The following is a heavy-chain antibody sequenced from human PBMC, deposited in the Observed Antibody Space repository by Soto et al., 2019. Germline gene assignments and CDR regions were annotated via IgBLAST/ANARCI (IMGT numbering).Heavy chain of an antibody. J-gene: IGHJ6*01. D-gene: IGHD3-10*02. Sequence: ETLSLTCSVPGCAISSYYWSWVRQPAGKGLEWIGRVFSSGSTNYNASLKSRVTMSIDTSKNEVSLTLRSVTAADTAVYYCARVACSYFWRCGWGTGTTVTVAS. CDR3: ARVACSYFWRCG. V-gene: IGHV4-4*07. CDR1: GCAISSYY. CDR2: VFSSGST.